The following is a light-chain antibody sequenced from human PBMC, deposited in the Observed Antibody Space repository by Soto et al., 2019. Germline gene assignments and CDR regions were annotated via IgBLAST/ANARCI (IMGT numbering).Light chain of an antibody. CDR2: DAS. CDR1: QSVSNY. J-gene: IGKJ1*01. CDR3: QQRSNWPT. V-gene: IGKV3-11*01. Sequence: EIVLTQSPATLSLSPGERATLSCRASQSVSNYLAWYQQKRGQAPRLLIYDASNRATGIPARFSGSGSGTDFTLTISSLEAEDFAVYYCQQRSNWPTFGKGPKVQIQ.